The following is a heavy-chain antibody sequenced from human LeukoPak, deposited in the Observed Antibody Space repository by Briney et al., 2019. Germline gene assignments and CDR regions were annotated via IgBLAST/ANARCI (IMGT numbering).Heavy chain of an antibody. CDR1: GGSISGYY. CDR3: ASSFRYSGYDYYFDP. Sequence: PSETLSLTCSASGGSISGYYWSWIRQSPGKGLEWIAYIYYSGSTNYNPSLKSRVTISVDTSKNQFSLKLTSVTAADTAVYYCASSFRYSGYDYYFDPWGQGTLVTVSS. V-gene: IGHV4-59*12. D-gene: IGHD5-12*01. CDR2: IYYSGST. J-gene: IGHJ5*02.